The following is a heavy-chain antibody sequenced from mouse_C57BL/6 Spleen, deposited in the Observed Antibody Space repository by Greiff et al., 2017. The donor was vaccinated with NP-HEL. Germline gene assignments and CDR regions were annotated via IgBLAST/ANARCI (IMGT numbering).Heavy chain of an antibody. CDR3: AKSRYRNYWYFDV. D-gene: IGHD2-14*01. Sequence: QVQLKESGPGLVQPSQSLSITCTVSGFSLTSYGVHWVRQSPGKGLEWLGVIWSGGSTDYNAAFMSRLCIREDNSKSQVLYKMNSLQADDTAIYYCAKSRYRNYWYFDVWGTGTTVTVSS. V-gene: IGHV2-5*01. CDR1: GFSLTSYG. CDR2: IWSGGST. J-gene: IGHJ1*03.